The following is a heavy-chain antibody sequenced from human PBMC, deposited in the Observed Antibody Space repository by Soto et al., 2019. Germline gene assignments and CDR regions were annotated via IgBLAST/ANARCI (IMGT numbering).Heavy chain of an antibody. CDR3: ARFLNGYDSSGGFDF. J-gene: IGHJ4*02. CDR2: INPSGGST. D-gene: IGHD3-22*01. Sequence: ASVKVSCKASGYTFTSYYMHWVRQAPGQGLEWMGIINPSGGSTSYAQKFQGRVTMTRATSTSTVYMELRSLRSEDTAVYYCARFLNGYDSSGGFDFWGQGTLVTVSS. CDR1: GYTFTSYY. V-gene: IGHV1-46*01.